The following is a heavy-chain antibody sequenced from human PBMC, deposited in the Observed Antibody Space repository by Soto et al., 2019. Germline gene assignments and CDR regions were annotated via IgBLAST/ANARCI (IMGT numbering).Heavy chain of an antibody. Sequence: QVQLQQWGAGLLKPSETLSLTCAVYGGSFSGYYWSWIRQPPGKGLEWIGEINHSGSTNYNPSLKSRVTISVDTYKNQFSLKLSSVTAADTAVYYCARCRARNFDYWGQGTLVTVSS. D-gene: IGHD1-26*01. CDR2: INHSGST. CDR3: ARCRARNFDY. CDR1: GGSFSGYY. J-gene: IGHJ4*02. V-gene: IGHV4-34*01.